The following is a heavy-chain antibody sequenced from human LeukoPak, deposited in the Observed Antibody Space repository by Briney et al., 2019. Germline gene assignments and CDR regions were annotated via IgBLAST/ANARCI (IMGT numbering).Heavy chain of an antibody. D-gene: IGHD5-18*01. J-gene: IGHJ4*02. Sequence: GASVKVSCKTSGYTFTSYDMNWVRQAAGQGLEWMGGIIPIFGTANYAQKFQGRVTITADESTSTGYMELSSLRSEDTAVYYCASKRGYSYGLDYWGQGTLVTVSS. V-gene: IGHV1-69*13. CDR3: ASKRGYSYGLDY. CDR1: GYTFTSYD. CDR2: IIPIFGTA.